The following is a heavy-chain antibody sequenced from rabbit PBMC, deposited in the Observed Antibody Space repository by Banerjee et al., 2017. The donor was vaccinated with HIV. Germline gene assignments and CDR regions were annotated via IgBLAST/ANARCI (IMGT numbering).Heavy chain of an antibody. V-gene: IGHV1S45*01. Sequence: QEQLEESGGDLVKPEGSLTLTCTASGFSFSNSYDMCWVRQAPGKGLEWIACIYAGDGSTDYASWAKGRFTISKTSSTTVTLQMTSLTAADTATYFCARDLKYDDYGYFNLWGQGTLVTVS. J-gene: IGHJ4*01. CDR2: IYAGDGST. CDR1: GFSFSNSYD. D-gene: IGHD2-1*01. CDR3: ARDLKYDDYGYFNL.